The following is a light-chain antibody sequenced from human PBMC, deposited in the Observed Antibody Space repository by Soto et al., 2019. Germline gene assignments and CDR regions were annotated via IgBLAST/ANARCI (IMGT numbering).Light chain of an antibody. J-gene: IGLJ3*02. CDR3: CSFAHTRVL. CDR2: EDT. Sequence: QSALTQPASVSGSPGQSITISCTGPSNDVGSSNLVSWYQQHPGKAPKLIIYEDTKRPSGVSNRFSGSKSGNTASLTVSALQAEDEAGYYCCSFAHTRVLFGGGTKVTVL. V-gene: IGLV2-23*01. CDR1: SNDVGSSNL.